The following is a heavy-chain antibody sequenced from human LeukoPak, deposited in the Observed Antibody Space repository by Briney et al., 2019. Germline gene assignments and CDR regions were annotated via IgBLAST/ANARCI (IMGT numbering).Heavy chain of an antibody. CDR3: ARDPLLLWFGELHY. Sequence: ASVKVSCKASGYTFTGYYMHWVRQAPGQGLEWMGWISAYNGNTNYAQKLQGRVTMTTDTSTSTAYMELRSLRSDDTAVYYCARDPLLLWFGELHYWGQGTLVTVSS. CDR1: GYTFTGYY. CDR2: ISAYNGNT. V-gene: IGHV1-18*04. J-gene: IGHJ4*02. D-gene: IGHD3-10*01.